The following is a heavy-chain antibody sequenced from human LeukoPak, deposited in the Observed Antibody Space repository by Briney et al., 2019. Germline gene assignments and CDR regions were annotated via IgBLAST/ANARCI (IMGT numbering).Heavy chain of an antibody. V-gene: IGHV3-11*04. D-gene: IGHD6-19*01. Sequence: PGGSLRLSCAASGFTFSDHYMSWMRQAPGKGLEWISYISFSHHTNYADSVKGRFTISRDDSRNSLFLQMNSLRVEDTAVYYCAREHSSVSSEIKGFDLWGQGTLVIVSS. CDR3: AREHSSVSSEIKGFDL. CDR1: GFTFSDHY. J-gene: IGHJ5*02. CDR2: ISFSHHT.